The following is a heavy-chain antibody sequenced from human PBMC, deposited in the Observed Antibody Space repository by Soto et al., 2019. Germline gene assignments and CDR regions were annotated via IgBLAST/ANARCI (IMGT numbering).Heavy chain of an antibody. CDR3: ARDRVLRFLEWLLEDYYYYGMDV. D-gene: IGHD3-3*01. CDR1: GFTFSSYA. V-gene: IGHV3-30-3*01. J-gene: IGHJ6*02. CDR2: ISYDGSNK. Sequence: GGSLRLSCAASGFTFSSYAMHWVRQAPGKGLEWVAVISYDGSNKYYADSVKGRFTISRDNSKNTLYLQINSLRAEDTAVYYCARDRVLRFLEWLLEDYYYYGMDVWGQGTTVTVSS.